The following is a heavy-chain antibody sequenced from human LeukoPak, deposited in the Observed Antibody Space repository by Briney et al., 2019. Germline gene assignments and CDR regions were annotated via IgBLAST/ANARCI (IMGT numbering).Heavy chain of an antibody. Sequence: SVKVSCKASGGTFSSYAISWARQAPGQGLEWMGGIIPIFGTANYAQKFQGRVTITADESTSTAYMELSSLRSEDTAVYYCARGGRYSYGPYYFDYWGQGTLVTVSS. J-gene: IGHJ4*02. D-gene: IGHD5-18*01. V-gene: IGHV1-69*13. CDR1: GGTFSSYA. CDR2: IIPIFGTA. CDR3: ARGGRYSYGPYYFDY.